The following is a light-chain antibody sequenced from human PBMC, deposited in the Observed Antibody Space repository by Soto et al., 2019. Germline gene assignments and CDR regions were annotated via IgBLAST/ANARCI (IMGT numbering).Light chain of an antibody. CDR3: QQYNTWPWT. Sequence: TQSPATVSVSPGERATVSCRASQSLSSNLAWYQQKPGQAPRLLILGASERVNGIPARFSGSGSGTEFTLSISSLQSDDVAIYYCQQYNTWPWTFGQGNKVEV. CDR1: QSLSSN. V-gene: IGKV3-15*01. CDR2: GAS. J-gene: IGKJ1*01.